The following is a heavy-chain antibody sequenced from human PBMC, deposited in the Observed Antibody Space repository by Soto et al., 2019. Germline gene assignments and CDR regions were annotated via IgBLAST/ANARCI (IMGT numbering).Heavy chain of an antibody. Sequence: QLQLLESGPGLVKPSEALSLTCSVSGASISNHIYYWGWFRQPPGKGLEWIGKIYSSGSSYYSTSLESRVTISVDSSKNQFSLKLNSVTAADTATYFCARGSWGYVDSWGQGSLVTVSS. CDR1: GASISNHIYY. CDR2: IYSSGSS. V-gene: IGHV4-39*02. D-gene: IGHD3-16*01. J-gene: IGHJ4*02. CDR3: ARGSWGYVDS.